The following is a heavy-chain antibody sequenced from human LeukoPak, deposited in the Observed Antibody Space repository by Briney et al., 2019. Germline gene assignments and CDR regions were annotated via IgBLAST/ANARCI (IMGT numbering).Heavy chain of an antibody. D-gene: IGHD6-13*01. V-gene: IGHV1-2*02. CDR1: GYTFTGYY. CDR3: ARDRGDSSSWYYYYYGMDV. J-gene: IGHJ6*02. Sequence: ASVKVSCKASGYTFTGYYMHWVRQAPGQGLEWMGWINPNSGGTNYAQKFQGRVTMTRDTSISTAYMELSRLRSDDTAVYYCARDRGDSSSWYYYYYGMDVWGQGTTATVSS. CDR2: INPNSGGT.